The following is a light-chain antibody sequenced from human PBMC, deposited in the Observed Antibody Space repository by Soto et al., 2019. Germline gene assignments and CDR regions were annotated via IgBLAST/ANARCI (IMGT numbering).Light chain of an antibody. V-gene: IGKV3-20*01. CDR3: QQYGSSPWP. Sequence: EIVLTQSPGTLSLSPGERATLSCRASQSVSSSYLAWYQQKPGQAPRLLIHGASSRATGIPDRFSGSGSGTDFTLTISRLEPEDFAVYYCQQYGSSPWPFGQGTKVEIK. J-gene: IGKJ1*01. CDR2: GAS. CDR1: QSVSSSY.